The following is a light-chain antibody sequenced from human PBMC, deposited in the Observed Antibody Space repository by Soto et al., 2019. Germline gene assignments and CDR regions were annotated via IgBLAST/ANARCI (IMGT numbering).Light chain of an antibody. Sequence: EIVLTQSPGTLSLSPGERATLSCRASQSVSSCYLAWYQQKPGQAPRLLIYGASSRATGIPDRFSGSGSGTDFTLTISRLEPEDVALYYCQQYGSSPPYTFGQGTKLEIK. J-gene: IGKJ2*01. V-gene: IGKV3-20*01. CDR1: QSVSSCY. CDR3: QQYGSSPPYT. CDR2: GAS.